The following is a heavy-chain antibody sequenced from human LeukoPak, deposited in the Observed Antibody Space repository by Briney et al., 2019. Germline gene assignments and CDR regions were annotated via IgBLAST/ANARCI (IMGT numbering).Heavy chain of an antibody. Sequence: GASVTVSCKASGYTFTGDYVHWVRQAPGQGLEWMGWINPNSGGTDYSQRFQGRVTLTSDTSISTVYMELSRLRSNDTAVYYCATHTTMPLWGQGTLVTVSP. D-gene: IGHD5-18*01. J-gene: IGHJ4*02. CDR3: ATHTTMPL. CDR1: GYTFTGDY. CDR2: INPNSGGT. V-gene: IGHV1-2*02.